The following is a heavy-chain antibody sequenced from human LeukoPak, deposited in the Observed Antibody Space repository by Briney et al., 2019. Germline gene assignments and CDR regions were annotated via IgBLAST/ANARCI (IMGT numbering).Heavy chain of an antibody. J-gene: IGHJ6*03. CDR3: AKDSKIVGATFRSYHYMDV. Sequence: GGSLRLSCAASGFTFSSYAMTWVRQAPGKGLEWVSAISASGGSTYYADSVKGRFTISRDNSKNTLYLQMNSLRAEDTAVYYCAKDSKIVGATFRSYHYMDVWGKGTAVTVSS. CDR2: ISASGGST. D-gene: IGHD1-26*01. V-gene: IGHV3-23*01. CDR1: GFTFSSYA.